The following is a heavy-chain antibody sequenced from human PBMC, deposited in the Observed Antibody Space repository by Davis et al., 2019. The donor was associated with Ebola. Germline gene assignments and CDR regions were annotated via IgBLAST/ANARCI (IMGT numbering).Heavy chain of an antibody. CDR1: GYTFTSYG. J-gene: IGHJ4*02. V-gene: IGHV1-18*04. CDR2: INPNSGGT. CDR3: ATDGPLPTGVVKY. D-gene: IGHD7-27*01. Sequence: ASVKVSCKASGYTFTSYGISWVRQAPGQGLEWMGRINPNSGGTNYAQKFQGRVTMTEDTSTDTAYMELSSLRSEDTAVYYCATDGPLPTGVVKYWGQGTLVTVSS.